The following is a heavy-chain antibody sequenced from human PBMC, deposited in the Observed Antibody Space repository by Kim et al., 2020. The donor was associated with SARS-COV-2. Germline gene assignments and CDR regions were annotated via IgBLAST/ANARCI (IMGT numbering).Heavy chain of an antibody. CDR2: IYYSGST. J-gene: IGHJ4*02. CDR3: ARSEGRGSWHQFDY. Sequence: SETLSHTCTVSSDSISSYYCSWIRQFPGKGLEWIGYIYYSGSTNYNPSLNSRVTMSWDTSKNQFSLELTSVTDADTAVYYCARSEGRGSWHQFDYWGQG. D-gene: IGHD6-13*01. V-gene: IGHV4-59*01. CDR1: SDSISSYY.